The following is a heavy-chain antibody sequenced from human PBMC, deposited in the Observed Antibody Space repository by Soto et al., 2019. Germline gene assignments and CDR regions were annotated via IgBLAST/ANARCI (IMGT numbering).Heavy chain of an antibody. J-gene: IGHJ6*02. Sequence: PSETLSLTCTVSGGSVSSGSYYWSWIRQPPGKGLEWIGYIYYSGSTYYNPSLKSRVTMSVDTSKNQFSLRLTSVTAADRAVYYCARVTESLGVYGMDVWGLGTTVTVS. CDR1: GGSVSSGSYY. CDR2: IYYSGST. D-gene: IGHD1-26*01. CDR3: ARVTESLGVYGMDV. V-gene: IGHV4-61*01.